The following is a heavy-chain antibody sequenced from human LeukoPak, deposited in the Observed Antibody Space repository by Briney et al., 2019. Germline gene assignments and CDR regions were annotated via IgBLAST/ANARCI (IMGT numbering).Heavy chain of an antibody. V-gene: IGHV4-59*01. Sequence: PSETLSLTCTVSGGSISSYYWSWIRQPPGKGLEWIGYIYYSGSTNYNPSLKSRVTISVDTSKNQFSLKLSSVTAADTAVYYCARLSQTYYDFWSGYYTDYFDYWGQGTLVTVSS. CDR2: IYYSGST. CDR1: GGSISSYY. CDR3: ARLSQTYYDFWSGYYTDYFDY. D-gene: IGHD3-3*01. J-gene: IGHJ4*02.